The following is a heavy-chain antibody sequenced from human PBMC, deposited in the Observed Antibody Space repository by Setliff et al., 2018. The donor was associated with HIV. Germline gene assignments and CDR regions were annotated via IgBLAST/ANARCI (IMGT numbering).Heavy chain of an antibody. CDR3: ARGSCSSASCAIDC. CDR2: MSGGGGGT. D-gene: IGHD2-2*01. J-gene: IGHJ4*02. Sequence: GSLRLSCAASGVSFNNYAMSWVRQAPGKGLEWVSAMSGGGGGTNYADSVRGRFTISRDNSNNTLYLHMNNLRADDTALYYCARGSCSSASCAIDCWGQGTLVTVSS. V-gene: IGHV3-23*01. CDR1: GVSFNNYA.